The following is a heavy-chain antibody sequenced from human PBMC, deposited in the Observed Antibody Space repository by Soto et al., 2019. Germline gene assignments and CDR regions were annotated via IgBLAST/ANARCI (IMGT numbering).Heavy chain of an antibody. D-gene: IGHD3-22*01. V-gene: IGHV1-46*01. J-gene: IGHJ4*02. CDR1: GYTFTSYY. CDR2: INPSGGST. Sequence: ASVKVSCKASGYTFTSYYMHWVRQAPGQGLEWMGIINPSGGSTSYAQKFQGRVTMTRDTSTSTVYMELSSLRSEDTAVYYCARAPKADYYDSSVQKFDYWGQGTLVTVSS. CDR3: ARAPKADYYDSSVQKFDY.